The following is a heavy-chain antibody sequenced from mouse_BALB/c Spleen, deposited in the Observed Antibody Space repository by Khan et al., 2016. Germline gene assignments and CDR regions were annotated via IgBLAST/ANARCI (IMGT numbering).Heavy chain of an antibody. J-gene: IGHJ4*01. D-gene: IGHD1-1*01. V-gene: IGHV3-8*02. CDR1: GDSITGGS. Sequence: EVKLLESGPSLVKPSQTLSLTCSVTGDSITGGSWNWIRKFPGNKLEYMGYISYSGSTYYNPSLKSRISITRDASKNQYSLQLNSVTTDDTATYYAARELPLYAMDYWGQGTSVTVSS. CDR2: ISYSGST. CDR3: ARELPLYAMDY.